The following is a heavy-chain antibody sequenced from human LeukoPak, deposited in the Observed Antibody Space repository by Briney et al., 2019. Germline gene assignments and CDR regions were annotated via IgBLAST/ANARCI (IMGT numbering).Heavy chain of an antibody. CDR1: GFTLVDYA. Sequence: GGSLRLSCAASGFTLVDYAMYWVRQAPGKGLEWLAGISWNSGKTGYVDSVKGRFTVSRDNAKNSLFLQMNSLRTEDAALYYCVAGSGYSPADAFYIWGQGTRVTVSS. V-gene: IGHV3-9*01. D-gene: IGHD5-18*01. CDR3: VAGSGYSPADAFYI. CDR2: ISWNSGKT. J-gene: IGHJ3*02.